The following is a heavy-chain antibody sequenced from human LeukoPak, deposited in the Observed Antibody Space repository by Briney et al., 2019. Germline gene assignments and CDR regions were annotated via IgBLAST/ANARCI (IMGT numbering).Heavy chain of an antibody. CDR2: ISYDGSNK. V-gene: IGHV3-30*18. D-gene: IGHD4-17*01. CDR3: AKPLHDYGDYVLGGPGY. J-gene: IGHJ4*02. CDR1: GLTFSSYG. Sequence: PGGSLRLSCAASGLTFSSYGMHWVRQAPGKELEWVAVISYDGSNKYYADSVKGRFTISRDNSKNTLYLQMNSLRAEDTAVYYCAKPLHDYGDYVLGGPGYWGQGTLVTVSS.